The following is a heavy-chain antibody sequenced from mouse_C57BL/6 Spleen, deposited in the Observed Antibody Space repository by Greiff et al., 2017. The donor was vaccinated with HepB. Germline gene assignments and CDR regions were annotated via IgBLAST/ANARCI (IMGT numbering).Heavy chain of an antibody. CDR2: ISYSGST. CDR3: AREGTTGGFAY. D-gene: IGHD4-1*02. Sequence: EVQLVESGPGMVKPSQSLSLTCTVPGYSITSGYDWHWIRHFPGNKLEWMGYISYSGSTNYNPSLKSRISITHDTSKNHFFLKLNSVTTEDTATYYCAREGTTGGFAYWGQGTLVTVSA. J-gene: IGHJ3*01. CDR1: GYSITSGYD. V-gene: IGHV3-1*01.